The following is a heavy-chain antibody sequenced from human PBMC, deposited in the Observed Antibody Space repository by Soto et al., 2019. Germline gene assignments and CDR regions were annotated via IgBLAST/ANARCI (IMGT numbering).Heavy chain of an antibody. Sequence: PGGSLRLSCAASGFTFSNYLMHWVRQAPGKGLVWVSRINSDGSSTNFADSVKGRFTISRDNAKNMLYLQMNSLRAEDTAVYYCVRSREVDYWGQGTLVTVSS. V-gene: IGHV3-74*01. CDR3: VRSREVDY. CDR2: INSDGSST. CDR1: GFTFSNYL. J-gene: IGHJ4*02.